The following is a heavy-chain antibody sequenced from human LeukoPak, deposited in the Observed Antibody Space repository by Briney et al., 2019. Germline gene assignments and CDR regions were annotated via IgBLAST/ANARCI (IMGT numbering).Heavy chain of an antibody. CDR2: HSSYNGNT. CDR3: ARDSSASSSWHVFDY. V-gene: IGHV1-18*04. Sequence: VSVEVLRKVSGYPLTRYGNSWVRQASGQGLEGMGWHSSYNGNTNYAQKLQGRVTMTTDTSTSTAYMELRSLRSDDTAVYYCARDSSASSSWHVFDYWGQGTLVTVSS. D-gene: IGHD6-13*01. J-gene: IGHJ4*02. CDR1: GYPLTRYG.